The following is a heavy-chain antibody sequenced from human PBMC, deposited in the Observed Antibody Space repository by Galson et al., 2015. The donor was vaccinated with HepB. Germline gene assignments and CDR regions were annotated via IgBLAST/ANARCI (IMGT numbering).Heavy chain of an antibody. Sequence: CAISGDSVSSNSAAWYWIRQSPSRGLEWLGRTYYRAKWYNDYAESVRSRITINADTSKNQFSLQLNSVTSEDTAVYYCAMVAGTIYYYGMDVWGQGTTVTVSS. D-gene: IGHD2-15*01. V-gene: IGHV6-1*01. CDR1: GDSVSSNSAA. CDR3: AMVAGTIYYYGMDV. CDR2: TYYRAKWYN. J-gene: IGHJ6*02.